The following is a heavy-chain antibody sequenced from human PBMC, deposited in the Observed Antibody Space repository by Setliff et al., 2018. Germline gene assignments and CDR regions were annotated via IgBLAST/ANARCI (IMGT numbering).Heavy chain of an antibody. Sequence: SETLSLTCTVSGGSISTSSYYWGWIRQPPGKGLEWIGSIYYSGSTYYNPSLKSRVTISVDTSKKQFSLKLSSVTAADTAVYYCARGPYNIYDRSGYGFTDWFDPWGQGILVTVSS. CDR1: GGSISTSSYY. V-gene: IGHV4-39*07. CDR2: IYYSGST. J-gene: IGHJ5*02. D-gene: IGHD3-22*01. CDR3: ARGPYNIYDRSGYGFTDWFDP.